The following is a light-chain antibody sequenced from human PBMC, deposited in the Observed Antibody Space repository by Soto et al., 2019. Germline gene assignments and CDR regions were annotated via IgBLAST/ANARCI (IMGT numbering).Light chain of an antibody. CDR3: QQRSNWPRT. CDR2: DAS. J-gene: IGKJ1*01. CDR1: QSVSSY. Sequence: EFVLTQSPATLSLSPGERATLSCRASQSVSSYLAWYQQKPGQAPRLLIYDASNMATGIPARFSGSGSGTDFTLTISSLEPEDFAVYYCQQRSNWPRTFGQGTKVEIK. V-gene: IGKV3-11*01.